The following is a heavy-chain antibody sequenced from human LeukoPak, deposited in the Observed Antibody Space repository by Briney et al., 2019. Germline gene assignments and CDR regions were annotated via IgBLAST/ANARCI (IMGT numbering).Heavy chain of an antibody. Sequence: GGSLRLSCAASGFTFSSYSMNWVRQAPGKGREWVSSISSSSSYIYYADSVKGRFTISRDNAKNSLYLQMNSLRDEDTAVYYCARDPTSHGSGTSYWGQGTLVTVSS. J-gene: IGHJ4*02. CDR2: ISSSSSYI. D-gene: IGHD3-10*01. CDR3: ARDPTSHGSGTSY. CDR1: GFTFSSYS. V-gene: IGHV3-21*01.